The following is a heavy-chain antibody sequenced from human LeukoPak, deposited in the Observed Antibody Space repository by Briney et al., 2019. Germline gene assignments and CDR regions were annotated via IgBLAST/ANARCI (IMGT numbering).Heavy chain of an antibody. CDR3: ARAESSTVTTMISFFASSRGYYYYMDV. J-gene: IGHJ6*03. Sequence: GASVKVSCKASGYTFTSYYMHWVRQAPGQGLEWMGIINPSGGSTSYAQKFQGRVTMTRDMSTSTVYMELSSLRSEDTAVYYCARAESSTVTTMISFFASSRGYYYYMDVWGKGTTVTVSS. CDR1: GYTFTSYY. D-gene: IGHD4-17*01. CDR2: INPSGGST. V-gene: IGHV1-46*01.